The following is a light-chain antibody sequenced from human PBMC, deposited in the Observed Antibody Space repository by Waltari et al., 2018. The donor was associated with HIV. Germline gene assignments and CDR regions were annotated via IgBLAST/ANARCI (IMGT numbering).Light chain of an antibody. V-gene: IGKV3-20*01. J-gene: IGKJ2*01. Sequence: RATLSCRASQSVNANFFAWYQQRPGQAPRLLIYGASTRAPGIPDRFSGSGSGTDFTLTISRLEPEDFAVYYCHQYGNSPSTFGQGTTLDFK. CDR3: HQYGNSPST. CDR2: GAS. CDR1: QSVNANF.